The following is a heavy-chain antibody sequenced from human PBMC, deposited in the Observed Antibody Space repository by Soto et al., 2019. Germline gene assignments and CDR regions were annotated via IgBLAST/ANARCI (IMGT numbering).Heavy chain of an antibody. Sequence: EVQLLESGGGLVQPGGSLRLSCAASGFTFINYGMNWVRQAPGKGLEWVSAVTGSGGSTYYADSVKGRFTISRDISKNTLFLQMNSLRAEDTAVYFCAKSSGSKNYGPYYFYYMDVWGKGTKVAVSS. CDR3: AKSSGSKNYGPYYFYYMDV. D-gene: IGHD5-18*01. V-gene: IGHV3-23*01. CDR1: GFTFINYG. CDR2: VTGSGGST. J-gene: IGHJ6*03.